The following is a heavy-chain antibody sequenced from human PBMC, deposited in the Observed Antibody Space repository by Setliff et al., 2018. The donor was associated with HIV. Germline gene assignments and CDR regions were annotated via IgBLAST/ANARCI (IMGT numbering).Heavy chain of an antibody. CDR3: ASRGIVVGTLSMADEFFVH. Sequence: PSETLSLTCSVSGGSINSDNYYWGWIRQAPGKGLEWIGSIYYSGTTYCNPSLRGRVTISVDRSQNQFSLTLNSVTAADTATYYCASRGIVVGTLSMADEFFVHWGHGTLVTVSS. CDR2: IYYSGTT. V-gene: IGHV4-39*01. J-gene: IGHJ1*01. CDR1: GGSINSDNYY. D-gene: IGHD2-21*02.